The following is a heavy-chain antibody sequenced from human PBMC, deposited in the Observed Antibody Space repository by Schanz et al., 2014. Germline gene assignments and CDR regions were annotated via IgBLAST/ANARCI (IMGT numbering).Heavy chain of an antibody. CDR1: GFTFSDHW. D-gene: IGHD6-19*01. J-gene: IGHJ4*02. CDR2: IKLDGSEK. CDR3: ARDLISSGWYG. Sequence: VQLVESGGALVQPGGSLRLSCSASGFTFSDHWMSWVRQPPGKGLEWVANIKLDGSEKYYVDSVKGRFTISRDNAKNSLYLQMNSLTAEDTAVYYCARDLISSGWYGWGQGTLVTVSS. V-gene: IGHV3-7*01.